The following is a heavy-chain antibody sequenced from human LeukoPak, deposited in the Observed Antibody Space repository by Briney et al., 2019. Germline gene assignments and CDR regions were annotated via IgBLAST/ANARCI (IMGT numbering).Heavy chain of an antibody. D-gene: IGHD6-19*01. CDR2: IYYSGST. V-gene: IGHV4-39*01. CDR3: ARVTVAGYFDY. CDR1: GGSISSSEYF. J-gene: IGHJ4*02. Sequence: SETLSLTCTVSGGSISSSEYFWGWVRQPPGKGLEWIGNIYYSGSTYYNPSLKSRVTVSLDTSKNQFSLKLSSVTAADTAVYYCARVTVAGYFDYWGQGTLVTVSP.